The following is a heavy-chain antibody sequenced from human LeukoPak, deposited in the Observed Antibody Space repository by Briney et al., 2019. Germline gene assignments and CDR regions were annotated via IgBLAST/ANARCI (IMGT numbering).Heavy chain of an antibody. V-gene: IGHV4-34*01. CDR3: ARGGFYCGDDCYVDY. CDR2: INRSGST. J-gene: IGHJ4*02. D-gene: IGHD2-21*02. CDR1: GGSLSYYY. Sequence: TSETLSPTCAVYGGSLSYYYWSWIRQSPEKGLEWIGEINRSGSTNYNPSLKSRVSISVDTSKNQFSLKLSSVTAADTAIYYCARGGFYCGDDCYVDYWGQGALVTVSS.